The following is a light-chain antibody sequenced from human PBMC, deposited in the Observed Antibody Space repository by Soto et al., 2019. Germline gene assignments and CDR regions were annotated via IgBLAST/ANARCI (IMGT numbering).Light chain of an antibody. V-gene: IGLV2-14*01. J-gene: IGLJ1*01. CDR3: SSFTGSSYV. CDR1: SSDVGNNNY. Sequence: QSALTQPASVSGSPGQSITISCTGTSSDVGNNNYVSWYQQNPGKAPKLIICDVTDRPSGVSNRFSGSTSGNTASLTISGLLADDEADYYCSSFTGSSYVFGTGTKLTVL. CDR2: DVT.